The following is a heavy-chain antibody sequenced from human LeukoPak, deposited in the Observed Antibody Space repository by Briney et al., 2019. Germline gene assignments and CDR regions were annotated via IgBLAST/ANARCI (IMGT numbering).Heavy chain of an antibody. J-gene: IGHJ4*02. D-gene: IGHD6-13*01. CDR1: GGSISSYY. CDR2: IYYSGST. V-gene: IGHV4-59*01. Sequence: SETLSLTCTVSGGSISSYYWSWIRQPPGKGLEWIGYIYYSGSTNYNPSLKSRVTISVDTSKNQFSLKLSSVTAADTAVYYCARDRGIAAAGYFDYWGQGTLVTVSS. CDR3: ARDRGIAAAGYFDY.